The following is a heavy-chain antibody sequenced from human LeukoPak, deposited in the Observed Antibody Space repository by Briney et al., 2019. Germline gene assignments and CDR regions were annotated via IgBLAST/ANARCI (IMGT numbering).Heavy chain of an antibody. D-gene: IGHD3-3*01. CDR1: GGTFSSYA. J-gene: IGHJ3*02. V-gene: IGHV1-69*05. CDR3: ARVMITIFGVVIRGDAFDI. Sequence: ASVKVSCKASGGTFSSYAISWVRQAPGQGLEWMGGIIPIFGTANYAQKFQGRVTITTDESTSTAYMELSSLRSEDTAVYYCARVMITIFGVVIRGDAFDIWGQGTMVTVSS. CDR2: IIPIFGTA.